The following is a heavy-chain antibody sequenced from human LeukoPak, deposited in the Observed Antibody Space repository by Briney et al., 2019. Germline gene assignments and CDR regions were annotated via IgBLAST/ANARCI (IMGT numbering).Heavy chain of an antibody. CDR1: GFTFSNYV. V-gene: IGHV3-23*01. CDR2: ISGSGGST. J-gene: IGHJ4*02. Sequence: PGGSLRLSCAASGFTFSNYVMSWIREAPVKGLEWVSEISGSGGSTHYTDSVQGRSTISRDNSKNTLYLQMSSLRAEDTAVYYCAKGRGPYSDYDFDYWGQGTLVTVSS. CDR3: AKGRGPYSDYDFDY. D-gene: IGHD4-11*01.